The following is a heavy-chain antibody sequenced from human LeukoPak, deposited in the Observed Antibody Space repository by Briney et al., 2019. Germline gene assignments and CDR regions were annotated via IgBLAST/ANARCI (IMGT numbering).Heavy chain of an antibody. CDR3: ARHRSSSTWYSPFDP. CDR1: GDSISSSY. Sequence: SETLSLTCTVSGDSISSSYWSWVRQSPGEGLEWIGYISYSGGTNYNPSLKSRVTISLDTSKNQFSLNLTSVTAADTAVYYCARHRSSSTWYSPFDPWGQGTLVTVSS. J-gene: IGHJ5*02. D-gene: IGHD6-13*01. V-gene: IGHV4-59*08. CDR2: ISYSGGT.